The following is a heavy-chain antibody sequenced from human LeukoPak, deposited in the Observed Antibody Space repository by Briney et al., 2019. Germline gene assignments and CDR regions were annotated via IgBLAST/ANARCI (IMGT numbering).Heavy chain of an antibody. V-gene: IGHV4-39*07. CDR2: IYYSGST. D-gene: IGHD3-10*01. J-gene: IGHJ4*02. CDR1: GGSISSSSYY. CDR3: ARSSTLYGHFDY. Sequence: NASETLSLTCAVSGGSISSSSYYWGWIRQPPGKGLEWIGSIYYSGSTYYNPSLKSRVTISVDTSKNQFSLKLNSVTAADTAVYYSARSSTLYGHFDYWGQGSLVTVSS.